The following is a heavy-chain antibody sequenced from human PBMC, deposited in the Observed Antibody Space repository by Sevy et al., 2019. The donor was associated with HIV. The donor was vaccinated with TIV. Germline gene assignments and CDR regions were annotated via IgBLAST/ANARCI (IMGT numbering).Heavy chain of an antibody. CDR1: GFTFSSYS. Sequence: GGSLRLSCAASGFTFSSYSMNWVRQAPGKGLEWVSSIGSSSSYIYYADSVKGRFTISRDNAKNSRYLQMNSLRAEDTAVYYCARARDIAAAVNFDFWGQGTLVTVSS. J-gene: IGHJ4*02. D-gene: IGHD6-13*01. CDR3: ARARDIAAAVNFDF. V-gene: IGHV3-21*01. CDR2: IGSSSSYI.